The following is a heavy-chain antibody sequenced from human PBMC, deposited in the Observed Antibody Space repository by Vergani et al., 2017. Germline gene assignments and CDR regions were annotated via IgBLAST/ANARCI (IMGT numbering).Heavy chain of an antibody. J-gene: IGHJ4*02. V-gene: IGHV4-59*08. Sequence: QVQLPESGPGLVKPSETLSLTCTVPGGSISSYYWSWIRQPPGNGLEWIGYIYYSGSTNYNHSLKSRVTISVDTSKNQFSLKLSSVPAAGPAVYYCARLPPDSSGYYVAYWGQGTLVTVSS. CDR1: GGSISSYY. CDR2: IYYSGST. D-gene: IGHD3-22*01. CDR3: ARLPPDSSGYYVAY.